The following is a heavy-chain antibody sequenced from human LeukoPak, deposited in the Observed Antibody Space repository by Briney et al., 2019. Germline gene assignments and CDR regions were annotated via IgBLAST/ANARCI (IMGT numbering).Heavy chain of an antibody. CDR1: GGSFSGYY. V-gene: IGHV4-34*01. J-gene: IGHJ4*02. CDR2: INHSGST. Sequence: PSETLSLTCAVYGGSFSGYYWSWIRQPPGKGLEWIGEINHSGSTNCNPSLKSRVTISVDTSKNQFSLKLSSVTAADTAVYYCARGPRITMVRGVTPFDYWGQGTLVTVSS. D-gene: IGHD3-10*01. CDR3: ARGPRITMVRGVTPFDY.